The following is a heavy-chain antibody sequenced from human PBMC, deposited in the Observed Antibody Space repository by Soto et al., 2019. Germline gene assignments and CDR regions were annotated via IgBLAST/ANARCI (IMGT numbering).Heavy chain of an antibody. Sequence: GGSLRLSCAASGFTFSSYSMNWVRQAPGKGLEWVSYISSSSSTIYYADSVKGRFTISRDNAKNSLYLQMNSLRDEDTAVYYCARDGYSSGWYSGWFDPWGQGTLVTVSS. D-gene: IGHD6-19*01. CDR3: ARDGYSSGWYSGWFDP. J-gene: IGHJ5*02. CDR1: GFTFSSYS. V-gene: IGHV3-48*02. CDR2: ISSSSSTI.